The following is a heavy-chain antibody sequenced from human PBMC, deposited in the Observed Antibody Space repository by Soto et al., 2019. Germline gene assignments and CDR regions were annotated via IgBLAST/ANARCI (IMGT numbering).Heavy chain of an antibody. CDR3: AKDYGPKAPYPYSNTHTDF. D-gene: IGHD6-13*01. V-gene: IGHV3-30*18. Sequence: QRHLVESGGGVVQPGRSLRLSCAASGFTFSSYGMHWIRQAPGKGLEWVAVISHDGAFKDYADSVKGRFTISRDNSENTLFLEMNRLGPSDTAVYYCAKDYGPKAPYPYSNTHTDFWGQVTRVTVSS. J-gene: IGHJ4*02. CDR1: GFTFSSYG. CDR2: ISHDGAFK.